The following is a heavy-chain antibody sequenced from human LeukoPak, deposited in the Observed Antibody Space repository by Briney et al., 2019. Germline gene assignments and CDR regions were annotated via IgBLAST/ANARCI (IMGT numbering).Heavy chain of an antibody. CDR3: ARQSRDGSKTRGYYFDY. D-gene: IGHD3-10*01. Sequence: GESLKISCQVSGYIFTHYWIGWVRQMPGKGLESIWIISPADSDTTYSPSFQGQVTISADKSISTVYLQWSSLKASDTAMYYCARQSRDGSKTRGYYFDYWGQGTLVTVSS. CDR2: ISPADSDT. CDR1: GYIFTHYW. V-gene: IGHV5-51*01. J-gene: IGHJ4*02.